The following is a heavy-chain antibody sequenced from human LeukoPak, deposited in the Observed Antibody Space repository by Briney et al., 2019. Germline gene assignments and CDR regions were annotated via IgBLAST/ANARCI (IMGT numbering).Heavy chain of an antibody. J-gene: IGHJ4*02. Sequence: GASVKVSCKASGYTFTGYYMHWVRQAPGQGLEWMGWINPNSGGTNYAQKFQGRVTMTRDTSISTAYMELSRLRSDDTAVYYCARDLPRIVVVPAAMDYWGQGTLVTASS. V-gene: IGHV1-2*02. CDR3: ARDLPRIVVVPAAMDY. CDR1: GYTFTGYY. CDR2: INPNSGGT. D-gene: IGHD2-2*01.